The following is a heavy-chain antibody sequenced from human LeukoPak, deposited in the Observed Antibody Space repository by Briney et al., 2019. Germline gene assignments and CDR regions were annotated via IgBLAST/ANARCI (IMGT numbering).Heavy chain of an antibody. CDR3: VRHGDTDSCLAN. J-gene: IGHJ4*02. V-gene: IGHV3-21*01. CDR2: ICSTSRCI. Sequence: GGSLRLSCTASGFTFGDYAMSWFRQAPGKGLEWVSSICSTSRCIFYADSVKGRFTISRDNAKSSLYLQMNDLRAEDTAVYYCVRHGDTDSCLANWGQGTLVTVSS. D-gene: IGHD2-2*01. CDR1: GFTFGDYA.